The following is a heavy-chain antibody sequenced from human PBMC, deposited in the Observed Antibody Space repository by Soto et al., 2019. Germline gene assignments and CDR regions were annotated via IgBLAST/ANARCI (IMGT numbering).Heavy chain of an antibody. CDR1: GFTFSNAW. V-gene: IGHV3-15*07. J-gene: IGHJ4*01. Sequence: GGSLRLSCAASGFTFSNAWINWVRQAPGKGLEWVGRIKSKTDGGTTDFAAPVKGRFAISRDDSKDMVYLQMNSLKTEDTGIYYCTTYSYSAMILVRLYYSAHGTLVTVSS. CDR3: TTYSYSAMILVRLYY. CDR2: IKSKTDGGTT. D-gene: IGHD3-22*01.